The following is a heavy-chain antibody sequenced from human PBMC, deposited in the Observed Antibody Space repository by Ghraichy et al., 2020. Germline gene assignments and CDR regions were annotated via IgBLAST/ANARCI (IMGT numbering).Heavy chain of an antibody. CDR3: ARRLREGYFDY. Sequence: GGSLRLSCAASGFTFSTYSMNWVRQAPGKGLEWLSYISSSGSTKYYANSVKGRFTISRDNGKNSLYLQVNSLRDDDTAVYYCARRLREGYFDYWGQGTLVTVSS. CDR2: ISSSGSTK. J-gene: IGHJ4*02. CDR1: GFTFSTYS. V-gene: IGHV3-48*02.